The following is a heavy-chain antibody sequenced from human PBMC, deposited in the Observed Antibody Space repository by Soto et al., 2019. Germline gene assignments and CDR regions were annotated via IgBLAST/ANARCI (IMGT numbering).Heavy chain of an antibody. CDR1: GGTFSSYT. CDR2: IIPILGIA. D-gene: IGHD7-27*01. V-gene: IGHV1-69*08. CDR3: ARDVSLTHI. J-gene: IGHJ3*02. Sequence: QVQLVQSGAEVKKPGSSVKVSCKASGGTFSSYTLSWVRQAPGQGLEWMGRIIPILGIANYAQKFQGRVTITADKSTSNAYMELSSLRAEDTAVYYCARDVSLTHIWGQGTMVTVSS.